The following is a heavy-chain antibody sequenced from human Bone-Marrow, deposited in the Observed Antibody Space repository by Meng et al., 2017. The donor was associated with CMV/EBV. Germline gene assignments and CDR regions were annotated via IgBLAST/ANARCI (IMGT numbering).Heavy chain of an antibody. J-gene: IGHJ5*02. Sequence: YGSRGVRQAPGQGLEVMGWISAYNGNTNYAQQLQGRVTMTTDTSTSTAYMELRSLRSDDTAVYSCARVMYYDFWSGYYAALTNWFAPWGQGPLVTVSS. CDR2: ISAYNGNT. D-gene: IGHD3-3*01. V-gene: IGHV1-18*01. CDR3: ARVMYYDFWSGYYAALTNWFAP. CDR1: YG.